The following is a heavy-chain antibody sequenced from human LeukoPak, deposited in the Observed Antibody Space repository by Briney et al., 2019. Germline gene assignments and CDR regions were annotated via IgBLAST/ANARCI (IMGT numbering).Heavy chain of an antibody. V-gene: IGHV1-2*06. CDR2: INPNSGGA. D-gene: IGHD2-2*01. CDR1: GYTFTGHY. J-gene: IGHJ5*02. CDR3: ARDIVEVTAALFWFDL. Sequence: ASVTVSFKASGYTFTGHYIHWVRQAPGQGLELVGRINPNSGGAHYAQKFQGRVTMTRDTSINTAYMELSRLRSDDTAVYYCARDIVEVTAALFWFDLWGQGTLVTVSS.